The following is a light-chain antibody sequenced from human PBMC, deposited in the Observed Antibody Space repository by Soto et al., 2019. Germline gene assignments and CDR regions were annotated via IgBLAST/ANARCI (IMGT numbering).Light chain of an antibody. CDR3: QQYSNWPPYT. CDR1: ENVRTF. CDR2: GAS. J-gene: IGKJ5*01. Sequence: EVVLTQSPVTLSLSPGERATLXXRARENVRTFVDWYQQKPGQAPRLXXYGASTRATGVPARFSGSGSGTEFTLTISSLQSEDFAVYYCQQYSNWPPYTFGQGTRLEIK. V-gene: IGKV3-15*01.